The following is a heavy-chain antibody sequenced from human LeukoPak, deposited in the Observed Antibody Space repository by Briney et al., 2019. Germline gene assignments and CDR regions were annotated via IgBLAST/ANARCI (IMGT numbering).Heavy chain of an antibody. D-gene: IGHD1-1*01. CDR3: ARVGYDYNWYDAFDI. J-gene: IGHJ3*02. CDR2: ISHDGSNK. Sequence: GGSLRLSCVVSAFTFSGYSMHWVRQAPGKGLEWVAFISHDGSNKYCADSLKGRFTISRDNSKNTLFLQMNSVRPEDTAVYYCARVGYDYNWYDAFDIWGQGTMVTVSS. CDR1: AFTFSGYS. V-gene: IGHV3-30*04.